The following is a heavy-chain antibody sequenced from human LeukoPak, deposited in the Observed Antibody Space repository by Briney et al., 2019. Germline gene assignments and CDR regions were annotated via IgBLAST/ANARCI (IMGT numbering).Heavy chain of an antibody. J-gene: IGHJ4*02. V-gene: IGHV1-58*02. CDR2: IVVGSGNT. CDR3: ARRRVHTAMATDY. Sequence: SVKVSCKASGFTFTSSAMQWVRQARGQRLEWIGWIVVGSGNTNYAQKFQERVTITRDMSTSTAYMELSSLRSEDTAVYYCARRRVHTAMATDYWGQGTLVTVSS. CDR1: GFTFTSSA. D-gene: IGHD5-18*01.